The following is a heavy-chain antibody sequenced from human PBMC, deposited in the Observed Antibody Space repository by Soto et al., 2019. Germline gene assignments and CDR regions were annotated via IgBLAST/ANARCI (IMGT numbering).Heavy chain of an antibody. CDR2: IDAGDSVT. J-gene: IGHJ3*01. V-gene: IGHV5-10-1*01. Sequence: PGESLKISCRGSGYSLTNIWIHWVRQMTGKGPEWMGGIDAGDSVTTYNPSLQGHVTMSADKSINTAYLQWSSLKSSDTAMCFCASGWDASGHHAFYVWGLAVMVAVS. CDR3: ASGWDASGHHAFYV. D-gene: IGHD6-19*01. CDR1: GYSLTNIW.